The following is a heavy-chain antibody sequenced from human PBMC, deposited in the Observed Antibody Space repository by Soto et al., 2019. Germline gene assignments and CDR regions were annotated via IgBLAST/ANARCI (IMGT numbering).Heavy chain of an antibody. CDR3: AKEKYSRSWFFDY. CDR2: ISGSGFST. D-gene: IGHD6-13*01. V-gene: IGHV3-23*01. CDR1: GFTFTSYA. Sequence: GGSLRLSCAASGFTFTSYAMSWVRQAPGKGLEWVSTISGSGFSTYYADSVKGRFTISRDTSRNTLYLQMNSLRAEDTALYYCAKEKYSRSWFFDYWGQGARVTVSS. J-gene: IGHJ4*02.